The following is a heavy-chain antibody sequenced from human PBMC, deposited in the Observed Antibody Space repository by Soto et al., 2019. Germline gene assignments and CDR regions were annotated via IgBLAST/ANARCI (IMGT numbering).Heavy chain of an antibody. Sequence: GGSLRLSCAASGFTFSSYWMHWVRQAPGKGLVWVSRINSDGSSTSYADSVKGRFTISRDNAKNTLYLQMNSLRAEDTAVYYCARDSDFWSGYNWFDPWGQGTLVTVSS. J-gene: IGHJ5*02. CDR3: ARDSDFWSGYNWFDP. V-gene: IGHV3-74*01. CDR2: INSDGSST. D-gene: IGHD3-3*01. CDR1: GFTFSSYW.